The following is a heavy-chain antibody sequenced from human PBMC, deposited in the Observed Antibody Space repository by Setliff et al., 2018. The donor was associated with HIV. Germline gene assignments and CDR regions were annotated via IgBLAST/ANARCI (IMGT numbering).Heavy chain of an antibody. CDR1: GGSFRGYY. D-gene: IGHD6-13*01. Sequence: PSETLSLTCAVYGGSFRGYYWNWIRQSPDKGLEWIGEIDHSGSTNYNPSLRSRVIMSADTPKCQFSLNLTSLTAGDTAVYYCARGTKGSRWSVTRINWFDTWGQGTLVTVSS. J-gene: IGHJ5*02. CDR2: IDHSGST. CDR3: ARGTKGSRWSVTRINWFDT. V-gene: IGHV4-34*01.